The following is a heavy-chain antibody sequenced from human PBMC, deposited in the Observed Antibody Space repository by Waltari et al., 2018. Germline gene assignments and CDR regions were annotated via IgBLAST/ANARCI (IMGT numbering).Heavy chain of an antibody. V-gene: IGHV4-59*11. CDR3: ARVAVAGTETSMEDY. CDR2: IYYSGST. D-gene: IGHD6-19*01. CDR1: GGSISSHY. J-gene: IGHJ4*02. Sequence: QVQLQESGPGLVKPSETLSLTCTVSGGSISSHYWSWIRQPPGKGLEWIGYIYYSGSTNYNPSRKSRVTISVDTSKNQFSLKLSSVTAADTAVYYCARVAVAGTETSMEDYWGQGTLVTVSS.